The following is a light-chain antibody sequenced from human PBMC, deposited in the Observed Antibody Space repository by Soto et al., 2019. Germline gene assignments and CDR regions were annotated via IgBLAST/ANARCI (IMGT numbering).Light chain of an antibody. CDR1: QSISSW. CDR2: KAS. CDR3: QQYNSYPWT. J-gene: IGKJ1*01. V-gene: IGKV1-5*03. Sequence: DILKTQSPSTLSASVGDRVTITCRASQSISSWLAWYQQKPGKAPKLLIYKASSLESGLPSRFSGSGSETEFTLTISSLQPDDFATYYCQQYNSYPWTFGQGTKVEIK.